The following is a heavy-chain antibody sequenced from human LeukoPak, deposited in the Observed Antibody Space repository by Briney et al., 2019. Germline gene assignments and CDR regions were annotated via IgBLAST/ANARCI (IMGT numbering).Heavy chain of an antibody. Sequence: GGSLRLSCAASGFTFSSYWMSWVRQAPGKALEWVANIKQDGSEKYYVDSVKGRFTISRDNAKNSLYLQMNSLRAEDTAVYYCARENGVGATEDFDYWGQGTLVTVSS. D-gene: IGHD1-26*01. CDR2: IKQDGSEK. CDR3: ARENGVGATEDFDY. CDR1: GFTFSSYW. V-gene: IGHV3-7*01. J-gene: IGHJ4*02.